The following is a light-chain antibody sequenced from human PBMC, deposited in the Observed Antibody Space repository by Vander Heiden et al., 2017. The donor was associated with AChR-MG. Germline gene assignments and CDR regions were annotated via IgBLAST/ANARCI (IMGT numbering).Light chain of an antibody. CDR1: QSVLSSSNNKNY. J-gene: IGKJ4*01. CDR3: QQYYRIPLN. V-gene: IGKV4-1*01. CDR2: WAS. Sequence: DIVMTQSPDSLAVSLGERATINCKSSQSVLSSSNNKNYLAWYQQKPRQPPRMLIYWASTRESGVPDRFSGSGSGTDFTLTISSLQAEDVAIYYCQQYYRIPLNLGGGTKVEIK.